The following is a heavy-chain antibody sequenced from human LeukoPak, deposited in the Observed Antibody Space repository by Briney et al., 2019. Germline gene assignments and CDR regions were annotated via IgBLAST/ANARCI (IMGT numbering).Heavy chain of an antibody. CDR3: AGGDADIVVVPAARASYYGMDV. J-gene: IGHJ6*02. Sequence: GASVKVSCKASGGTFSSYAISWVRQAPGQGLEWMGGIIPIFGTANYAQKFQGRVTITADESTSTAYMELSSLRSEDTAVYYCAGGDADIVVVPAARASYYGMDVWGQGTTVTVSS. CDR1: GGTFSSYA. CDR2: IIPIFGTA. V-gene: IGHV1-69*13. D-gene: IGHD2-2*01.